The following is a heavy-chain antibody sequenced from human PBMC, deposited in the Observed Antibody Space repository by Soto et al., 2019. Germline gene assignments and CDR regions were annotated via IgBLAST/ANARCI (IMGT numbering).Heavy chain of an antibody. V-gene: IGHV4-61*01. J-gene: IGHJ4*02. CDR1: GGSVSSGSYY. D-gene: IGHD3-22*01. CDR3: ASVPLEYYYDSSGHYFDY. CDR2: IYYSGST. Sequence: SETLSLTWTVSGGSVSSGSYYWSWIRQPPGKGLEWIGYIYYSGSTNYNPSLKSRVTISVDTSKNQFSLKLSSVTAADTAVYYCASVPLEYYYDSSGHYFDYWGQGTLVTVSS.